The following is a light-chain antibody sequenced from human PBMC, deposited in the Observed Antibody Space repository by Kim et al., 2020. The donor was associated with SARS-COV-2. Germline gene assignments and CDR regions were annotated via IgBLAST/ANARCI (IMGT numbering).Light chain of an antibody. J-gene: IGLJ2*01. CDR1: SSDVGSYNR. Sequence: GQSVTNHCTGTSSDVGSYNRVSWYQQPPGTAPKLMIYEVSNRPSGVPDRFSGSKSGNTASLTISGLQAEDEADYYCSSYTSSSTVVFGGGTQLTVL. CDR3: SSYTSSSTVV. V-gene: IGLV2-18*02. CDR2: EVS.